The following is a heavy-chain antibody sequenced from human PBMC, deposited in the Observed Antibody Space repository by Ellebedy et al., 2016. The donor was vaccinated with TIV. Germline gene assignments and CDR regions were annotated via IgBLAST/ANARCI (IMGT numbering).Heavy chain of an antibody. V-gene: IGHV3-73*01. CDR1: GFTFSGSA. Sequence: GESLKISXAASGFTFSGSAMHWVRQASGKGLEWVGRIRSKPNGYATTYAASVRGRFTISRDDSKNTAYLQMDSLKTEDTAVYYCSRSSTSDFFDFWGQGTLVTVSS. CDR3: SRSSTSDFFDF. J-gene: IGHJ4*02. CDR2: IRSKPNGYAT. D-gene: IGHD6-6*01.